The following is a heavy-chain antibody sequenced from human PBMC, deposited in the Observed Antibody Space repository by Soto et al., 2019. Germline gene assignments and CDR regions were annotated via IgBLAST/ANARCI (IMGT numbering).Heavy chain of an antibody. CDR2: ITSSSSII. Sequence: GGSLRLSCAASGFTFSTYTMNWVRQAPGKGLEWVSSITSSSSIINYAGSVKGRFTISRDNAKDSLYLQMNSLRAEDTAVYYCARETVTKIDYWGQGTLVTVSS. CDR1: GFTFSTYT. J-gene: IGHJ4*02. CDR3: ARETVTKIDY. D-gene: IGHD4-17*01. V-gene: IGHV3-48*01.